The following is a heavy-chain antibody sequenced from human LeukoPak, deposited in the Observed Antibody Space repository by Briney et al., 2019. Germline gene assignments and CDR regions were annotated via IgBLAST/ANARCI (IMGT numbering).Heavy chain of an antibody. CDR2: IRYDGSNK. J-gene: IGHJ3*02. CDR3: AKDYYGSGSYSRDDAFDI. Sequence: PGGSLRLSCAASGFTFSSYGMHWVRQAPGKGLEWVAFIRYDGSNKYYADSVKGRFTISRDNSKNTLYLQMNSLRAEDTAVYYCAKDYYGSGSYSRDDAFDIWGQGTMVTVSS. V-gene: IGHV3-30*02. CDR1: GFTFSSYG. D-gene: IGHD3-10*01.